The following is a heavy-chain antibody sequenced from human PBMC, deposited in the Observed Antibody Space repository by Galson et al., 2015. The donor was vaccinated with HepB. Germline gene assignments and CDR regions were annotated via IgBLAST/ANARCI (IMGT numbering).Heavy chain of an antibody. CDR1: GFTFSSYA. D-gene: IGHD2-15*01. CDR3: ANDPQLIGDYYYGMDV. CDR2: ISYDGSNK. V-gene: IGHV3-30*04. Sequence: SLRLSCAASGFTFSSYAMHWVRQAPGKGLEWVAVISYDGSNKYYADSVKGRFTISRDNSKNTLYLQMNSLRAEDTAVYYCANDPQLIGDYYYGMDVWGQGTTVTVSS. J-gene: IGHJ6*02.